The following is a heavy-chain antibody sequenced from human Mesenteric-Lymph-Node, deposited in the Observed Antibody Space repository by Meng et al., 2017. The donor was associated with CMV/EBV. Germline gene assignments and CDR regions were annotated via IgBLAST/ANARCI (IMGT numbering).Heavy chain of an antibody. CDR3: TKVGSSGSLFDY. V-gene: IGHV3-9*01. CDR1: GFTFDDYA. D-gene: IGHD3-22*01. J-gene: IGHJ4*02. Sequence: GGSLRLSCAASGFTFDDYAMHWVRQAPGKGLEWVSGISWNSGSIGYADSVKGRFTISRDNAKNSLYLQMNSLRAEDTALYYCTKVGSSGSLFDYWGQGTLVTVSS. CDR2: ISWNSGSI.